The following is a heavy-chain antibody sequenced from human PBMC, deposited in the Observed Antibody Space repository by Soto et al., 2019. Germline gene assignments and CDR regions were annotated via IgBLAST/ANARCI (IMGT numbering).Heavy chain of an antibody. J-gene: IGHJ4*02. V-gene: IGHV1-8*01. D-gene: IGHD1-26*01. CDR2: MNPNSGNT. CDR3: ARQHSGSYYFDY. Sequence: ASVKVSCKASGYTFTSYDINWVRQATGQGLEWMGWMNPNSGNTGYAQKFQGRVTMTRNTSISTAYMELSSLRAEDTAVYYCARQHSGSYYFDYWGQGTPVTVSS. CDR1: GYTFTSYD.